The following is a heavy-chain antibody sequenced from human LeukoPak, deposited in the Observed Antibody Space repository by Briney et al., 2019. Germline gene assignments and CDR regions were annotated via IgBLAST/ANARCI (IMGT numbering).Heavy chain of an antibody. CDR3: ARDPFAVVVVSDY. CDR2: INHRGRT. J-gene: IGHJ4*02. Sequence: SETLSLICAVYGGSFSGYYWSWIRQPREKGLEWIGEINHRGRTNYNPYRKSRVTISVVTSKNQFSLKLSSVPAADTAVYYCARDPFAVVVVSDYWGQGTLVTVSS. D-gene: IGHD2-15*01. CDR1: GGSFSGYY. V-gene: IGHV4-34*01.